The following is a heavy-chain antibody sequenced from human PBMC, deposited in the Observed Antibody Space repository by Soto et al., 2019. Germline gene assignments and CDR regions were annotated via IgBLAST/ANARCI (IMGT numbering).Heavy chain of an antibody. CDR2: IRSKAYGGTT. V-gene: IGHV3-49*03. Sequence: PGGSLRLSCTASGFTFGDYAMSWFRQAPGKGLEWVGFIRSKAYGGTTEYAASVKGRFTISRDDSKSIAYLQMNSLKTEDTAVYYCTRRYYDPLIPYYFDYWGQGTLVTVSS. J-gene: IGHJ4*02. D-gene: IGHD3-3*01. CDR1: GFTFGDYA. CDR3: TRRYYDPLIPYYFDY.